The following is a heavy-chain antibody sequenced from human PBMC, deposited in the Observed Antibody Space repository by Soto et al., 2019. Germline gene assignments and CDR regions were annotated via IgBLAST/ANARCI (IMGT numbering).Heavy chain of an antibody. V-gene: IGHV1-58*01. D-gene: IGHD5-12*01. CDR3: AAHERWLNEDYYGMDV. Sequence: ASVKVSCKASGFTFTISSVQWVRQARGQRLEWIGWIVVGSGNTNYAQKFQERVTITRDMSTSTAYMELSSLRSEDTAVYYCAAHERWLNEDYYGMDVWRQLTTVT. J-gene: IGHJ6*02. CDR2: IVVGSGNT. CDR1: GFTFTISS.